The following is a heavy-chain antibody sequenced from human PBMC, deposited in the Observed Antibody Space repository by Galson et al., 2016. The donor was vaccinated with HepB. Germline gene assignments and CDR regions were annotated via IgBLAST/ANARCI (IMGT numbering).Heavy chain of an antibody. V-gene: IGHV3-33*03. Sequence: SLRLSCAASGFNLRIYGMHWVRQAPGKGLEWLAVIWFDGSKKYYADSVRGRFTVSRDNTNNALYLQLNSLRAEDTAVYYCTKSPAPWGQGTLVTVSS. CDR3: TKSPAP. CDR2: IWFDGSKK. CDR1: GFNLRIYG. J-gene: IGHJ5*02. D-gene: IGHD2-2*01.